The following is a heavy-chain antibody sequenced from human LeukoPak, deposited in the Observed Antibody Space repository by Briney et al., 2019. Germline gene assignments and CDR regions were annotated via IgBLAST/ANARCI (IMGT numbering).Heavy chain of an antibody. D-gene: IGHD3-22*01. CDR3: AKDLTYYYDSSGYYPDAFDI. J-gene: IGHJ3*02. CDR2: INSDGSST. CDR1: GFTFSSYW. Sequence: GGSLRLSCAASGFTFSSYWMHWVRQAPGKGLVWVSRINSDGSSTSYADSVKGRFTISRDNAKNTLYLQMNSLRAEDTAVYYCAKDLTYYYDSSGYYPDAFDIWGQGTMVTVSS. V-gene: IGHV3-74*01.